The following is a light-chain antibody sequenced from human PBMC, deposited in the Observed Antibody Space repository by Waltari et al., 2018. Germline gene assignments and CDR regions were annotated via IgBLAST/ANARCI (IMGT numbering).Light chain of an antibody. CDR3: QTGGHGTWV. CDR1: SGHSSNI. V-gene: IGLV4-69*01. CDR2: VNSDGSH. Sequence: QLVLTQSPSASASLGASVKLTCTLDSGHSSNIIAWLQQQPEKRPRYLLKVNSDGSHSKGAEIPDRFSGSSSGPERYLIISSVQSEDEADYYCQTGGHGTWVFGGGTKLTVL. J-gene: IGLJ3*02.